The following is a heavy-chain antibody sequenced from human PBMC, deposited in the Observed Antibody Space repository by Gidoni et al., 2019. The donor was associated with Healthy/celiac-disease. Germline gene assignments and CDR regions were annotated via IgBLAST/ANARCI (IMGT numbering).Heavy chain of an antibody. CDR3: ARDLNQYYYDSSGYYYSYYFDY. V-gene: IGHV4-4*07. CDR2: IYTSGST. D-gene: IGHD3-22*01. Sequence: QVQLQESGPGLVKPSETLSLTCTVSGGSISSYYWSWIRQPAGKGLEWIGRIYTSGSTNYNPSLKSRVTMSVDTSKNQFSLKLSSVTAADTAVYYCARDLNQYYYDSSGYYYSYYFDYWGQGTLVTVSS. J-gene: IGHJ4*02. CDR1: GGSISSYY.